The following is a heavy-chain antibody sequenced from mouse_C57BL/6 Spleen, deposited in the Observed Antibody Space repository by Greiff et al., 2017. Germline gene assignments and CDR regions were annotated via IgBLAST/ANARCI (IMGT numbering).Heavy chain of an antibody. D-gene: IGHD2-4*01. CDR3: ARWGDYDGFFDY. Sequence: QVQLQQPGAELVKPGASVKMSCKASGYTFTSYWITWVKQRPGQGLEWIGDIYPGSGSTNYNEKFKSKATLTVDTSPSTAYMQLCSVTSEDSAVYYCARWGDYDGFFDYWGQGTTLTVSS. CDR2: IYPGSGST. J-gene: IGHJ2*01. CDR1: GYTFTSYW. V-gene: IGHV1-55*01.